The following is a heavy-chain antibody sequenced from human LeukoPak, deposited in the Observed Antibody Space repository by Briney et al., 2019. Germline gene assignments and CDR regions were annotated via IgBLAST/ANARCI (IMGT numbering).Heavy chain of an antibody. D-gene: IGHD3-16*01. J-gene: IGHJ6*03. CDR2: VSAYNGNT. CDR3: ARARRTGGFYYYYYYMDV. V-gene: IGHV1-18*01. Sequence: GASVKVSCKASGYTFTSYGISWVRQAPGQGLEWMGWVSAYNGNTNYAQKLQGRVTMTTDTSTSTAYMELRSLRSDDTAVYYCARARRTGGFYYYYYYMDVWGKGTTVTVSS. CDR1: GYTFTSYG.